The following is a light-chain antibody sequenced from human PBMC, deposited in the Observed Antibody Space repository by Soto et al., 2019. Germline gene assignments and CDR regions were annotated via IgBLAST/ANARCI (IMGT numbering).Light chain of an antibody. Sequence: QPVLTQPPSASGTPGQRVTISCSESSSSIGSNYIYWYQQLPGTAPKLLIYRDSQRPSGVPDRFSGSKSGTSASLAISGLRSEDDADYFCAAWDDSLRGWVFGGGTKLTVL. J-gene: IGLJ3*02. CDR2: RDS. CDR3: AAWDDSLRGWV. CDR1: SSSIGSNY. V-gene: IGLV1-47*01.